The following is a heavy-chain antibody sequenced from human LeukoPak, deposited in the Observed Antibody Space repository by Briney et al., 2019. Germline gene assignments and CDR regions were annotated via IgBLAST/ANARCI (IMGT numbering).Heavy chain of an antibody. Sequence: PSETLSLTCTVSGGCISSYYWSWIWQRPGKGLEWIGYVYYSGSTNYNPSLKSRVTISVDTSKNQFSLKLSSVTAADTAVYYCARGQRRLIITMVRGAPVGGIDYWGQGTLVTVSS. V-gene: IGHV4-59*12. CDR1: GGCISSYY. CDR2: VYYSGST. CDR3: ARGQRRLIITMVRGAPVGGIDY. D-gene: IGHD3-10*01. J-gene: IGHJ4*02.